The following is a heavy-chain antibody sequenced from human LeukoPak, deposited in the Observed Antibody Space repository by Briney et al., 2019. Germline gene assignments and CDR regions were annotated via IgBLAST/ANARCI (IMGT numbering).Heavy chain of an antibody. V-gene: IGHV1-2*06. CDR3: AQVLRYFDWLLSA. D-gene: IGHD3-9*01. Sequence: GASVKVSCKASGYTFTSYGISWVRQAPGQGLEWMGRINPNSGGTNYAQKFQGRVTMTRDTSISTAYMELSRLRSDDTAVYYCAQVLRYFDWLLSAWGQGTLVAVSS. CDR1: GYTFTSYG. CDR2: INPNSGGT. J-gene: IGHJ5*02.